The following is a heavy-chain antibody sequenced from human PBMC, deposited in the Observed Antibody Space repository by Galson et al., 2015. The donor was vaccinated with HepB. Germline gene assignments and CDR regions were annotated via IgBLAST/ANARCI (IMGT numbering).Heavy chain of an antibody. CDR1: GFTFSSYG. J-gene: IGHJ6*03. Sequence: SLRLSCAASGFTFSSYGMHWVRQAPGKGLEWVAVIWYDGSNKYYADSVKGRFTISRDNSKNTLYLQMNSLRAEDTAVYYCARGDCSGGSCYSENYYYYMDVWGKGTTVTVSS. D-gene: IGHD2-15*01. V-gene: IGHV3-33*01. CDR2: IWYDGSNK. CDR3: ARGDCSGGSCYSENYYYYMDV.